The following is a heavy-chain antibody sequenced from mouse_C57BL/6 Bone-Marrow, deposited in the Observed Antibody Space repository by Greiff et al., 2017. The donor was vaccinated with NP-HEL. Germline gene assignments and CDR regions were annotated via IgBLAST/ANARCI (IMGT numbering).Heavy chain of an antibody. Sequence: VQLQQSGAELARPGASVKMSCKASGYTFTSYTMHWVKQRPGQGLEWIGYINPSSGYTKYNQKFKDKATLTAYKSSSTAYMQLSSLTSEDSAVYYCARSPDYYGSSYAMDYWGQGTSVTVSS. CDR1: GYTFTSYT. V-gene: IGHV1-4*01. CDR2: INPSSGYT. CDR3: ARSPDYYGSSYAMDY. D-gene: IGHD1-1*01. J-gene: IGHJ4*01.